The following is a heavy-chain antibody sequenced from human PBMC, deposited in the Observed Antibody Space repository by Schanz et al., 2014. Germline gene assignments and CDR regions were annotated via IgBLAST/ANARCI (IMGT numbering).Heavy chain of an antibody. Sequence: QVRLVQSGTEVKKPGSSVKVSCKASGYTFTSHGISWVRQAPGQGLEWMGWITAYNGDTNYALKLQGRVTMTTDTSTGTAYMELNSLRSEDTAVYYCARDGVDAAAGGNYWGQGTLVTVSS. CDR2: ITAYNGDT. V-gene: IGHV1-18*01. CDR3: ARDGVDAAAGGNY. D-gene: IGHD6-13*01. J-gene: IGHJ4*02. CDR1: GYTFTSHG.